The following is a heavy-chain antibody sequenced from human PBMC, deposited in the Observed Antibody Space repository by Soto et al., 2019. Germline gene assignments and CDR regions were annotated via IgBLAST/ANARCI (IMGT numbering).Heavy chain of an antibody. Sequence: SETLSLTCTVSGGSISNGAYYWSWIRQTPEKGLESIGYISYSGATYYTPSLQRRVTISIDTSKNQFSLELDSLTATDTALYYCDRLEATKWWFDPWGQGRPVTVSS. J-gene: IGHJ5*02. CDR1: GGSISNGAYY. V-gene: IGHV4-30-4*01. CDR2: ISYSGAT. D-gene: IGHD1-1*01. CDR3: DRLEATKWWFDP.